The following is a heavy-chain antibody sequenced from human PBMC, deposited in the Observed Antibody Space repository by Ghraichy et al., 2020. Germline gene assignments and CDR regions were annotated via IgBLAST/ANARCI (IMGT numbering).Heavy chain of an antibody. CDR2: IWYDGSNK. CDR1: GFTFSSYG. Sequence: GESLNISCAASGFTFSSYGMHWVRQAPGKGLEWVAVIWYDGSNKYYADSVKGRFTISRDNSKNTLYLQMNSLRAEDTAVYYCARERIYSGSYPDAFDIWGQGTMVTVSS. D-gene: IGHD1-26*01. J-gene: IGHJ3*02. CDR3: ARERIYSGSYPDAFDI. V-gene: IGHV3-33*01.